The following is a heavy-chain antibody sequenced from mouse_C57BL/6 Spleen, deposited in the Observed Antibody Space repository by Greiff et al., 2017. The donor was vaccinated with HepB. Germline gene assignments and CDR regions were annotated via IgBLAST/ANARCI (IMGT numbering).Heavy chain of an antibody. V-gene: IGHV5-4*03. Sequence: EVKLMESGGGLVKPGGSLKLSCAASGFTFSSYAMSWVRQTPEKRLEWVATISDGGSYTYYPDNLKGRFTISRDNAKNNLYLQMSQLKSEDTAMYYCASDYGSSFYWYFDVWGTGTTVTVSS. CDR3: ASDYGSSFYWYFDV. J-gene: IGHJ1*03. CDR2: ISDGGSYT. D-gene: IGHD1-1*01. CDR1: GFTFSSYA.